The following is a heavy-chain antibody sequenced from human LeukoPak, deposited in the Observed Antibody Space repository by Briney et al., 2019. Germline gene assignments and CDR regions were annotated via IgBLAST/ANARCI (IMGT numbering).Heavy chain of an antibody. CDR3: AKDARYSYGFRYFDP. V-gene: IGHV3-48*03. J-gene: IGHJ5*02. CDR1: GFTFSSYE. Sequence: QAGGSLRLSCAASGFTFSSYEMNWVRQAPGKGLEWVSYISSSGSTIYYADSVKGRFTISRDNSKNTLYLQMNSLRAEDTAVYFCAKDARYSYGFRYFDPWGQGTLVSVSS. CDR2: ISSSGSTI. D-gene: IGHD5-18*01.